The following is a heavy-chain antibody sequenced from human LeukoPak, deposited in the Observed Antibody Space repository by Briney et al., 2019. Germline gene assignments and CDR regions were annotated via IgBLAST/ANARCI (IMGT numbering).Heavy chain of an antibody. V-gene: IGHV3-48*01. CDR1: GFTFSSYS. CDR2: ISSSSSTI. CDR3: AKTSNSGWYGYFDY. Sequence: GGSLRLSCAASGFTFSSYSMNWVRQAPGKGLEWVSYISSSSSTIYYADSVKGRFTISRDNAKNSLYLQMNSLRAEDTAVYYCAKTSNSGWYGYFDYWGQGTLVTVSS. D-gene: IGHD6-19*01. J-gene: IGHJ4*02.